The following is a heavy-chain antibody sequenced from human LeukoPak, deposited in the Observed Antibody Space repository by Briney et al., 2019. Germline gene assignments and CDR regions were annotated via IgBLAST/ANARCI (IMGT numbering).Heavy chain of an antibody. D-gene: IGHD3-10*01. CDR2: IYSRVNT. CDR1: GGSITNYY. Sequence: SETLSLTCSLAGGSITNYYWSWIRQPPGKVLEWIAWIYSRVNTEYNPSLKSGVTRSVGRSNDQFSLRLPSVTASDTALYYCARTGEYSGSGPSWAFDIWGQGTMVTVSS. V-gene: IGHV4-4*09. CDR3: ARTGEYSGSGPSWAFDI. J-gene: IGHJ3*02.